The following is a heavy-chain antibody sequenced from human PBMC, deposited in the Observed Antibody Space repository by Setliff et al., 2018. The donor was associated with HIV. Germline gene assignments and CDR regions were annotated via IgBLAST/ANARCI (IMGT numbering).Heavy chain of an antibody. V-gene: IGHV1-3*01. CDR3: ARGRVMVYANRRYYYYMDV. CDR1: GYTFTTYS. Sequence: GASVKVSCKTTGYTFTTYSIHWVRQAPGQSLEWMGWINVGKGDTKYSQELQGRITLTTDTSANTAYMELSSLRSDDTAVYYCARGRVMVYANRRYYYYMDVWGKGTTVTVSS. J-gene: IGHJ6*03. D-gene: IGHD2-8*01. CDR2: INVGKGDT.